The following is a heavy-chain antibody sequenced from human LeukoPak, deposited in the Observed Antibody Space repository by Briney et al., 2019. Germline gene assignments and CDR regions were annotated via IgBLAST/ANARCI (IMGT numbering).Heavy chain of an antibody. J-gene: IGHJ6*02. CDR1: GYALTELS. V-gene: IGHV1-24*01. Sequence: ASVKVSCKVSGYALTELSMRWVRQAPGKGLEWMGGFDPEDGETIYAQKFQGRVTMTEDTSTATAYMELNSLRSDDTAVYYCATDPGELVPAAKGPRGDYCYGMDVWGQGTTVTVSS. D-gene: IGHD2-2*01. CDR2: FDPEDGET. CDR3: ATDPGELVPAAKGPRGDYCYGMDV.